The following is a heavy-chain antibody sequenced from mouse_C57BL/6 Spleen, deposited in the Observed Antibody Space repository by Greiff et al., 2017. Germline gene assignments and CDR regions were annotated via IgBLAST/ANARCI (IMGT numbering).Heavy chain of an antibody. CDR3: ARGSSYKGDYFGY. V-gene: IGHV1-55*01. CDR1: GYTFTSYW. J-gene: IGHJ2*01. D-gene: IGHD1-1*01. CDR2: IYPGSGST. Sequence: QVQLQQPGAALVKPGASVKMSCKASGYTFTSYWITWVKQRPGQGLEWIGDIYPGSGSTNYNEKFTSKATLTVDTSSSTAYMQLSSLTSEDSAVYYCARGSSYKGDYFGYWGQGTTLTVSS.